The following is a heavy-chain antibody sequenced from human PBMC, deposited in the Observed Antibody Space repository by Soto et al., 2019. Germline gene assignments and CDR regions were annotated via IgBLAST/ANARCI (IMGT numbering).Heavy chain of an antibody. D-gene: IGHD2-21*02. V-gene: IGHV3-48*03. Sequence: PGGSLRLSCAASGFTFSSYEMNRVRQAPGKGLEWVSYISSSGSTIYYADSVKGRFTISRDNAKNSLYLQMNSLRAEDTAVYYCARGWEVTAPHFDYWGQGTLVTVSS. CDR1: GFTFSSYE. CDR2: ISSSGSTI. CDR3: ARGWEVTAPHFDY. J-gene: IGHJ4*02.